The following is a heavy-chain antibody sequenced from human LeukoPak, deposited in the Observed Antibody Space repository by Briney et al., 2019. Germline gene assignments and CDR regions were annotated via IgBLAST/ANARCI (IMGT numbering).Heavy chain of an antibody. V-gene: IGHV3-7*05. J-gene: IGHJ4*02. Sequence: GGSLRLSCAASGFTFSSYWMSWVRQAPGRGLEWVANINEDGSEKYYVDSVKGRFTISRDNAKNSLYLQMDSLRAEDTAVYYCARDGPHYDFWSGPAYWGQGTLVTVSS. CDR2: INEDGSEK. CDR3: ARDGPHYDFWSGPAY. D-gene: IGHD3-3*01. CDR1: GFTFSSYW.